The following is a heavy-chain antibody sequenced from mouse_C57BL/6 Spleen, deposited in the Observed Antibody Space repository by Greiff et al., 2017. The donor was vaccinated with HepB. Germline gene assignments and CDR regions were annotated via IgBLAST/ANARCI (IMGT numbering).Heavy chain of an antibody. CDR3: ARTFDGYYPFAY. V-gene: IGHV1-55*01. J-gene: IGHJ3*01. CDR1: GYTFTSYW. Sequence: VQLQQPGAELVKPGASVKMSCKASGYTFTSYWITWVKQRPGQGLEWIGDIYPGSGSTNYNEKFKSKATLTVDTSSSTAYMQLSSLTSEDSAVYYCARTFDGYYPFAYWGQGTLVTVSA. D-gene: IGHD2-3*01. CDR2: IYPGSGST.